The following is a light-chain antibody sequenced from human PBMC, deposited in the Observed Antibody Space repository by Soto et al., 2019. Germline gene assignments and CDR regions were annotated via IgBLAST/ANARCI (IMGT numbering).Light chain of an antibody. CDR3: QHGNSYSEA. CDR1: QTISSW. J-gene: IGKJ1*01. V-gene: IGKV1-5*03. Sequence: DIQMTQSPSTLSGSVGDRVTITCRASQTISSWLAWYQQKPGKATNILIYKASTLKSGVPSRFSGSGSGKEFALTILCLQPGECAALYIQHGNSYSEAFGQGTNVDIK. CDR2: KAS.